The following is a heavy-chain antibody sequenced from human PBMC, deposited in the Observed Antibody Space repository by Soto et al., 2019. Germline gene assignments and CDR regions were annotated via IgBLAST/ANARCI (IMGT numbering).Heavy chain of an antibody. D-gene: IGHD6-19*01. CDR1: GFTFDDYA. CDR2: ISWNSGRI. CDR3: AKGGGGAVDYYGMDV. J-gene: IGHJ6*02. V-gene: IGHV3-9*01. Sequence: EVQLVESGGGLVQPDRSLRLSCAASGFTFDDYAMHWVRQAPGKGLEWVSGISWNSGRIGYVDSVKGRFTISRDNAKNSLYLQMNSLRAEDTALYYCAKGGGGAVDYYGMDVWGQGTTVTVSS.